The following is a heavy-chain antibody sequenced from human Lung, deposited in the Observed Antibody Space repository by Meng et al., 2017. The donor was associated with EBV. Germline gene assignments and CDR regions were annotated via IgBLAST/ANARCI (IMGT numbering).Heavy chain of an antibody. Sequence: VQLQQWGAGLLKPSEPLSLTCGVSGRSCSSSYWSWIRQPPGRGLEWIGQINYSGITNYNPSLKSRVTISVDTSKNQFSLSLNSVTAADTAVYYRARGGTSSAPFDYWGQGTLVTVSS. CDR1: GRSCSSSY. J-gene: IGHJ4*02. V-gene: IGHV4-34*01. CDR3: ARGGTSSAPFDY. D-gene: IGHD2-2*01. CDR2: INYSGIT.